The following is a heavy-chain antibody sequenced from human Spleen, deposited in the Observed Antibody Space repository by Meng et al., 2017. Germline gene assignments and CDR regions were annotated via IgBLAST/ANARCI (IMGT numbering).Heavy chain of an antibody. D-gene: IGHD4-11*01. CDR1: GGSFSDYY. V-gene: IGHV4-34*01. CDR2: INHSGST. Sequence: VHLQDWGAGRFKPSETRSLTCGVSGGSFSDYYWSSIRQPPGKGLAWIGEINHSGSTNYNPYLESRATISVDTSKNNLSLKLSSVTAADSAVYYCARGPTTMAHDFDYWGQGTLVTVSS. CDR3: ARGPTTMAHDFDY. J-gene: IGHJ4*02.